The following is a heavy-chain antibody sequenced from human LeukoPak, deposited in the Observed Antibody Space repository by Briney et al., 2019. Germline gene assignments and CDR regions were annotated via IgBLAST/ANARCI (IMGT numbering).Heavy chain of an antibody. CDR2: IIPIFGTA. J-gene: IGHJ3*02. Sequence: SVKVSCKASGGTFSSYAISWVRQAPGQGLEWMGGIIPIFGTANYAQKFQGRVTITTDESTSTAYMELSSLRSEDTAVYYCARSTYGDYVYAFDIWGQGTMDTVSS. CDR3: ARSTYGDYVYAFDI. V-gene: IGHV1-69*05. CDR1: GGTFSSYA. D-gene: IGHD4-17*01.